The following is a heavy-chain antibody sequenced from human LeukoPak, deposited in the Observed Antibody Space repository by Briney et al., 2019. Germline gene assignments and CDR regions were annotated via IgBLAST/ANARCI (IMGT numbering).Heavy chain of an antibody. D-gene: IGHD3-10*01. CDR2: VYHSGST. J-gene: IGHJ4*02. Sequence: SETLSLTCAVSGGSISSNNWWSWVRWPPGKGLEWIGEVYHSGSTNYSPSLKSRVIISVDKPTNQFSLKLTSVTAADTAVYYCARLHGSGADYLGQGTLVTVSS. CDR1: GGSISSNNW. V-gene: IGHV4-4*02. CDR3: ARLHGSGADY.